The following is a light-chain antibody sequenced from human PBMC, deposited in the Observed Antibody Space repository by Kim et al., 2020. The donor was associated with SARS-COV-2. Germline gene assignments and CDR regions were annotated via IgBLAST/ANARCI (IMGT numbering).Light chain of an antibody. CDR1: SSEVGSYNL. J-gene: IGLJ2*01. Sequence: GQSITISCTGTSSEVGSYNLVSWYQKHPGKAPKLMIYEVSKRPSGVSNRFSGSKSGNTASLTISGLQAEDEADYYCCSYAGSSTLVFGGGTQLTVL. CDR2: EVS. V-gene: IGLV2-23*02. CDR3: CSYAGSSTLV.